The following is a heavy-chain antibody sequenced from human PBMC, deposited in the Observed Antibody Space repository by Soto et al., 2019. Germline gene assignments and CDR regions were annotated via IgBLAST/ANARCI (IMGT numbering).Heavy chain of an antibody. V-gene: IGHV1-69*08. D-gene: IGHD3-16*01. CDR1: GTIFSSYT. CDR3: ARGLGGRMDD. CDR2: IIPILGET. Sequence: QVQLVQSGAEVKKPGSSVRVSCKASGTIFSSYTISWVRQAPGQGLEWMGRIIPILGETNSAQKFQDRVTITADKYTNTAYMDLNSLRLEDTAVYYCARGLGGRMDDWGQGTTVTVSS. J-gene: IGHJ6*02.